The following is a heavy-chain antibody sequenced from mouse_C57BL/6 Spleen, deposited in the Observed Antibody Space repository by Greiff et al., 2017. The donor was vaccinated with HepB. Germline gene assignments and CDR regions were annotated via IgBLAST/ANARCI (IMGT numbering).Heavy chain of an antibody. J-gene: IGHJ2*01. CDR2: FYPGSGSI. CDR3: ARHERGPDRFDY. D-gene: IGHD3-3*01. CDR1: GYTFTEYT. Sequence: VQLHQSGAELVKPGASVKLSCKASGYTFTEYTIHWVKQRSGQGLEWIGWFYPGSGSIKYNEKFKAKATLTACKSSSTVYRELSRLTSEDSAVYCCARHERGPDRFDYWGQGTTLTVAS. V-gene: IGHV1-62-2*01.